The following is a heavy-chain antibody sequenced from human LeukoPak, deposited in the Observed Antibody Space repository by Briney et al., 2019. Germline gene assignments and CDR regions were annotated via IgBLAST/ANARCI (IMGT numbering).Heavy chain of an antibody. V-gene: IGHV5-51*01. CDR2: IYPADSDT. CDR3: ATPHDATAYYYDSSGYFY. Sequence: KTGESLKISCKGSGYNFSGYWIAWVRQMAGKGLEWMGIIYPADSDTRYSPSFQGQVTISADKSITTAYLQWSSLKASDTAMYYCATPHDATAYYYDSSGYFYWGQGTLVTVSS. CDR1: GYNFSGYW. J-gene: IGHJ4*02. D-gene: IGHD3-22*01.